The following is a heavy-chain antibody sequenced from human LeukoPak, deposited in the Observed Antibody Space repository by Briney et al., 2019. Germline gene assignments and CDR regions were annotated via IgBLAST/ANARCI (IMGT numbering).Heavy chain of an antibody. J-gene: IGHJ4*02. V-gene: IGHV5-51*01. Sequence: GESLKISCKGSGYSFTTYWIGWVRQMPGKGLEWMGIIYPGDSDARYGPSFQGQVTISADKSISTAHLQWSSLKASDTAMYYCARQGGSFLSNFDYWGQGTLVTVSS. D-gene: IGHD1-26*01. CDR3: ARQGGSFLSNFDY. CDR2: IYPGDSDA. CDR1: GYSFTTYW.